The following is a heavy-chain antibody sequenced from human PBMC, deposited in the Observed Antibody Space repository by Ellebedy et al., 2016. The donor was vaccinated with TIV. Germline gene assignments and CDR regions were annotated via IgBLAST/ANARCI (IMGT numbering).Heavy chain of an antibody. J-gene: IGHJ2*01. D-gene: IGHD4-11*01. CDR1: GFTFSDHY. Sequence: GESLKISCAGSGFTFSDHYIDWVRQAPGKGLEWVANINQDGSAKNYVDSVKGRFTISRDNVKNSLYLQMNSLRAEDTAVYYCARDAYSKADLWGRGSLVTVSS. V-gene: IGHV3-7*03. CDR3: ARDAYSKADL. CDR2: INQDGSAK.